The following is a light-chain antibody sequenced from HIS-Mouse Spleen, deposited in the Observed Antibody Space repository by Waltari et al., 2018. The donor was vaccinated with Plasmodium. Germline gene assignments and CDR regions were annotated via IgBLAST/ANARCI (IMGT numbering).Light chain of an antibody. CDR1: ALPKQY. J-gene: IGLJ2*01. V-gene: IGLV3-25*03. CDR3: QSADSSGTYRV. Sequence: SYELTQPPSVSVSPGQTARITCSGDALPKQYAYWYQQKPGQAPVLVIYKDSERPSGIPKRFSGASAGTTVTLTISGVQAEDEADNYCQSADSSGTYRVFGGGTKLTVL. CDR2: KDS.